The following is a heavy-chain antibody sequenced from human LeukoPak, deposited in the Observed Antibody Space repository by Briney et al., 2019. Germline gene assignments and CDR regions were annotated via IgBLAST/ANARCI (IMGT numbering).Heavy chain of an antibody. CDR3: AKRIIEARENGDSNWLDP. J-gene: IGHJ5*01. D-gene: IGHD4-17*01. CDR1: GDSITNSY. Sequence: SETLSLTCTVSGDSITNSYWNWIRQPPGRGLEWIGRISYGGSTNYNPSLKSRVIISRDTSKNQFSLELTSVTAADTAIYYCAKRIIEARENGDSNWLDPWGQGTLVTVSS. CDR2: ISYGGST. V-gene: IGHV4-59*08.